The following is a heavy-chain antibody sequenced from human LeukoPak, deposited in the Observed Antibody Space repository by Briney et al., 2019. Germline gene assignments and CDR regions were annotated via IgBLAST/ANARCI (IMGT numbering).Heavy chain of an antibody. CDR1: GYTFTGYY. J-gene: IGHJ5*02. V-gene: IGHV7-4-1*02. CDR2: INTNTGNP. Sequence: GASVKVSCKASGYTFTGYYMHWVRQAPGQGLEWMGWINTNTGNPTYAQGFTGRFVFSLDTSVSTAYLQISSLKAEDTAVYYCARSVSWFDPWGQGTLVTVSS. D-gene: IGHD4-23*01. CDR3: ARSVSWFDP.